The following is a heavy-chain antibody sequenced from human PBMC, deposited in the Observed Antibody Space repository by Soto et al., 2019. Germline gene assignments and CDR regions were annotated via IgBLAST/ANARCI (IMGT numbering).Heavy chain of an antibody. CDR2: IYPGDSDT. D-gene: IGHD6-13*01. V-gene: IGHV5-51*01. CDR3: ASHEQQLTTGYYGMDV. J-gene: IGHJ6*02. Sequence: PGESLKISCKGSGYSFTSYWIGWVRQMPGKGLEWMGIIYPGDSDTRYSPPFQGHVTISADKSISTAYLQWSSMKASVTAMYYCASHEQQLTTGYYGMDVWGQGTTVTVSS. CDR1: GYSFTSYW.